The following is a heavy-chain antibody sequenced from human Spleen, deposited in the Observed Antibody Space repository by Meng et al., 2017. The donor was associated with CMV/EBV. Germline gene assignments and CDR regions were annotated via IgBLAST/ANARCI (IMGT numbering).Heavy chain of an antibody. V-gene: IGHV3-20*04. Sequence: GESLKISCAASGITFSNYDMTWVLPAPGKGLEWVSGINWNGGSTGYADSVKGRFTISRDNAKNSLYLQMNSLRAEDTALYYCAKGDSSGYFYGMDVWGQGTTVTVSS. CDR3: AKGDSSGYFYGMDV. CDR2: INWNGGST. CDR1: GITFSNYD. D-gene: IGHD3-22*01. J-gene: IGHJ6*02.